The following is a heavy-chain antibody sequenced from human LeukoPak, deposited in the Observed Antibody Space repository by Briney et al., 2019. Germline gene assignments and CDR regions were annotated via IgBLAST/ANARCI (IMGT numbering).Heavy chain of an antibody. CDR3: ARELHGGYFDY. J-gene: IGHJ4*02. CDR2: ISPNSGGT. D-gene: IGHD3-16*01. CDR1: GYTFTAYY. Sequence: ASVKVSCKASGYTFTAYYIHWVRQAPGQGLEWMGWISPNSGGTDYAQKFQGRVTLTCDTSTSTVYMELSSLTSEDTAVYSCARELHGGYFDYWGQGTLVTVSS. V-gene: IGHV1-2*02.